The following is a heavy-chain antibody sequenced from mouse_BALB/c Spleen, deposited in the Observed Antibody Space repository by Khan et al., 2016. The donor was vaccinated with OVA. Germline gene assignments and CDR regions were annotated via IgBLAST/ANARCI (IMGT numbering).Heavy chain of an antibody. D-gene: IGHD2-4*01. Sequence: EVELVESGGGLVQPGGSRKLSCAASGFTFSNFGMHWVRQAPEKGLEWVAYISSGSATIYYADTVKGRFTISRDTPKNTLFLQMTSLRSEDTAIYYCARSLITTWYFDDWGAGTTVTVSS. V-gene: IGHV5-17*02. CDR2: ISSGSATI. CDR1: GFTFSNFG. CDR3: ARSLITTWYFDD. J-gene: IGHJ1*01.